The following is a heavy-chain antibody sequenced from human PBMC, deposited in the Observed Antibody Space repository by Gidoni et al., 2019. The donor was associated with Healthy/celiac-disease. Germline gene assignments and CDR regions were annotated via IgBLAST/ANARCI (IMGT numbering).Heavy chain of an antibody. V-gene: IGHV5-51*01. D-gene: IGHD2-2*01. Sequence: EVQLVQSGAEVKKPGESLKISGKGSGYSFTSYWLGWVRQLPGKGLEWMGIIYPGDSDTEYSPSFQGQVTISADKSISTAYLQWSSLKASDTAMYYCARVSGAAMIDFDYWGQGTLVTVSS. CDR2: IYPGDSDT. CDR1: GYSFTSYW. J-gene: IGHJ4*02. CDR3: ARVSGAAMIDFDY.